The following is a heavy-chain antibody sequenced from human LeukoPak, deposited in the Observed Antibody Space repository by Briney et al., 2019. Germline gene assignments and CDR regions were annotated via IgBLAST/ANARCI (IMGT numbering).Heavy chain of an antibody. V-gene: IGHV3-48*04. D-gene: IGHD4-17*01. Sequence: QSGGSLRLSCAASGFTFSYYSMNWVRQAPGKGLEWVSYINNSSSIIYYTDSVKGRFTISRDNAKNSLYLQMNSLRGEDTAVYYCARLESLNGDYPDYWGQGTLVTVSS. J-gene: IGHJ4*02. CDR2: INNSSSII. CDR3: ARLESLNGDYPDY. CDR1: GFTFSYYS.